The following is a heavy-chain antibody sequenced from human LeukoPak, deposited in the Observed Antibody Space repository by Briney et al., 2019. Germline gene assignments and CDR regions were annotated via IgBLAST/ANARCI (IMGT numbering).Heavy chain of an antibody. Sequence: GGSLRLSCAASGFTFSSYAMHWVRQAPGKGLEWVAVISYDGSNKYYADSVKGRFTISRDNSKNTLCLQMNSLRAEDTAVYYCARDGFDGYNYYYFDYWGQGTLVTVSS. CDR2: ISYDGSNK. CDR1: GFTFSSYA. J-gene: IGHJ4*02. D-gene: IGHD5-24*01. V-gene: IGHV3-30-3*01. CDR3: ARDGFDGYNYYYFDY.